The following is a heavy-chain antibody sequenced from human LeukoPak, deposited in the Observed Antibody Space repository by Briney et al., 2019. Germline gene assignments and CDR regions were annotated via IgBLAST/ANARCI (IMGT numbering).Heavy chain of an antibody. CDR2: ISSSSSYI. CDR1: GFTVSSNY. D-gene: IGHD3-10*01. V-gene: IGHV3-21*04. Sequence: GGSLRLSCAASGFTVSSNYMTWVRQAPGKGLEWVSSISSSSSYIYYADSVKGRFTISRDNSKNSLYLQMDSLRIEDTALYYCAKGDRLKVRFGELLARITSLHHWGQGTLVTVSS. J-gene: IGHJ4*02. CDR3: AKGDRLKVRFGELLARITSLHH.